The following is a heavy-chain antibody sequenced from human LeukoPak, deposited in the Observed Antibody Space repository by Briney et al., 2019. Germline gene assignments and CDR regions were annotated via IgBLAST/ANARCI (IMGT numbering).Heavy chain of an antibody. Sequence: ASVKVSCKASGYTFTTYGISWVRQAPGQGLEWVGWISSYNGSTNYAQKLQGRVTMTKDTSTSTAYMELRSLQSDDTAVYYCARGGDSYDSSGYYKKWFDPWGQGTLVTVSS. CDR3: ARGGDSYDSSGYYKKWFDP. D-gene: IGHD3-22*01. CDR2: ISSYNGST. CDR1: GYTFTTYG. J-gene: IGHJ5*02. V-gene: IGHV1-18*01.